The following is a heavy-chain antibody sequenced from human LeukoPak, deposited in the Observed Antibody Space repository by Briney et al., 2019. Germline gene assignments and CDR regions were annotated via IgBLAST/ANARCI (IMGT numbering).Heavy chain of an antibody. CDR1: GGSISGSSYY. CDR2: IYYSGST. CDR3: ASPYSSSSMDV. V-gene: IGHV4-39*01. J-gene: IGHJ6*02. Sequence: SETLSLTCTVSGGSISGSSYYWGWIRQPPGKGLEWIGSIYYSGSTYYNPSLKSRVTISVDTSKNQFSLKLSSVTAADTAVYYCASPYSSSSMDVWGQGTTVTVSS. D-gene: IGHD6-6*01.